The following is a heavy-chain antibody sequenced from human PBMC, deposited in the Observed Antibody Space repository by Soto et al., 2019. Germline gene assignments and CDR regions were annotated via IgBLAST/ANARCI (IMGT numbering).Heavy chain of an antibody. CDR2: INPNSGGT. Sequence: ASVKVSCKASGYTFTGYYMHWVRQAPGQGLEWMGWINPNSGGTNYAQKFQGWVTMTRDTSISTAYMELSRLRSDDTAVYYCARNEDYYGSSWFDPWGQGTLVTVSS. D-gene: IGHD3-10*01. V-gene: IGHV1-2*04. CDR3: ARNEDYYGSSWFDP. J-gene: IGHJ5*02. CDR1: GYTFTGYY.